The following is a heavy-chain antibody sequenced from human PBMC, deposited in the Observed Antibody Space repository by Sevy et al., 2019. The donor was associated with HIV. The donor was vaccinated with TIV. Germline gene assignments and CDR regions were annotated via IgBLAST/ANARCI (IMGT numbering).Heavy chain of an antibody. D-gene: IGHD1-26*01. CDR1: GFTFNRYS. V-gene: IGHV3-30-3*01. CDR3: AFQRLSSDVAEYFQN. CDR2: ISFDATNK. J-gene: IGHJ1*01. Sequence: GGSLRLSCAASGFTFNRYSMHWVRQAPGKGLEWVATISFDATNKHYPDSVKGRFTISRDNFQNSLFLQMDSLRPEETAVDYCAFQRLSSDVAEYFQNWGQGALVTVSS.